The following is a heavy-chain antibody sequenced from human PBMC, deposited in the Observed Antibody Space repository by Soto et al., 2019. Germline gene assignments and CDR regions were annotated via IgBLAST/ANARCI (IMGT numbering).Heavy chain of an antibody. J-gene: IGHJ6*04. V-gene: IGHV5-10-1*01. Sequence: GESLKISCKGSGYSFTSYWISWVRQMPGKGLEWMGRIDPSDCYTNYSPSFQGHVTISADKSISTAYLQWSSLKASDTAMYYCPVLDIWTGCLNVPFNYVMAVWGKGTWFTVS. CDR2: IDPSDCYT. CDR3: PVLDIWTGCLNVPFNYVMAV. CDR1: GYSFTSYW. D-gene: IGHD3-9*01.